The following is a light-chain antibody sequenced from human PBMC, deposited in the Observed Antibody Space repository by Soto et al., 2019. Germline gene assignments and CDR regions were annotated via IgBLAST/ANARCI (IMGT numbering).Light chain of an antibody. CDR1: QRVSSNK. CDR3: QQYGDSQT. J-gene: IGKJ1*01. CDR2: STS. V-gene: IGKV3-20*01. Sequence: FTQCTRTLSLSPGPASTLSCRASQRVSSNKFAWYQQKPGQAPRLLIYSTSNRATGIPDRFRGSGSPTDFTLTINRLETEDFAVYYCQQYGDSQTFGQGSKVDIK.